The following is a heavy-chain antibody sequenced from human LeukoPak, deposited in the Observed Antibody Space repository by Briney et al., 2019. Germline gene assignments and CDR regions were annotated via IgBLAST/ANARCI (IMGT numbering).Heavy chain of an antibody. D-gene: IGHD3-22*01. J-gene: IGHJ4*02. Sequence: GGSLRLSCAASGFTFSSYALHWVRQAPGEGLEWVALMSFDGNNKWYADSVKGRFTISRDNSKNTLYLQMNSLRAEDTAVYYCASPMTDYWGQGTLVTVSS. CDR2: MSFDGNNK. V-gene: IGHV3-30*04. CDR1: GFTFSSYA. CDR3: ASPMTDY.